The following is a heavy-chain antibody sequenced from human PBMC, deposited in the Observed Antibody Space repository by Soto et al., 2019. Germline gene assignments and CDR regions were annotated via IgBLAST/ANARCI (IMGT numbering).Heavy chain of an antibody. D-gene: IGHD3-10*01. V-gene: IGHV1-69*13. CDR3: ARVTGFGELLYSQYYYYGMDV. CDR1: GGTFSSYA. Sequence: GASVKVSCKASGGTFSSYAISWVRQAPGQGLEWMGGIIPIFGTANYAQKFQGRVTITADESTSTAYMELSSLRSEDTAVYYCARVTGFGELLYSQYYYYGMDVWGQGTTVTVSS. CDR2: IIPIFGTA. J-gene: IGHJ6*02.